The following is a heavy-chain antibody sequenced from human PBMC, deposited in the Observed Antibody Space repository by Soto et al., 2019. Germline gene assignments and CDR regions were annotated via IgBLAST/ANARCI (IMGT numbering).Heavy chain of an antibody. J-gene: IGHJ4*02. CDR3: AREIVVARGASYFDY. Sequence: GGSLRLSCAASGFTFSGSAMHWVRQASGKGLEWVGRIRSKANSYATAYAASVKGRFTISRDNAKNSLYLQMNSLRAEDTAVYYCAREIVVARGASYFDYWGPGTLVTVSS. CDR2: IRSKANSYAT. V-gene: IGHV3-73*01. D-gene: IGHD2-2*01. CDR1: GFTFSGSA.